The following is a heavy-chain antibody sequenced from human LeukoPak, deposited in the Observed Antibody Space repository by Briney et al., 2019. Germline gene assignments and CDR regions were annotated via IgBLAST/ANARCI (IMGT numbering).Heavy chain of an antibody. CDR2: ISYDGSNK. J-gene: IGHJ4*02. V-gene: IGHV3-30*18. CDR1: GFTFSSYG. CDR3: AKDQDYGGNSAGDY. D-gene: IGHD4-23*01. Sequence: PGRSLRLSYAASGFTFSSYGMHWVRQAPGKGLEWVAVISYDGSNKYYADSVKGRFTISRDNSKNTLYLQINTLRAEDTAVCYCAKDQDYGGNSAGDYWGQGTLVTVSS.